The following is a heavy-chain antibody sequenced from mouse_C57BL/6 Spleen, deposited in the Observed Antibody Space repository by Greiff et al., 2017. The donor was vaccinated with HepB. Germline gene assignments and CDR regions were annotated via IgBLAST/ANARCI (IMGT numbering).Heavy chain of an antibody. CDR2: IHPNSGST. Sequence: QVQLQQPGAELVKPGASVKLSCKASGYTFTSYWMHWVKQRPGQGLEWIGMIHPNSGSTNYNEKFKSKATLTVDKSSSTAYMQLSSLTSEDSAVYYCAEGVGTLGYAMDYWGQGTSVTVSS. CDR3: AEGVGTLGYAMDY. J-gene: IGHJ4*01. D-gene: IGHD2-14*01. V-gene: IGHV1-64*01. CDR1: GYTFTSYW.